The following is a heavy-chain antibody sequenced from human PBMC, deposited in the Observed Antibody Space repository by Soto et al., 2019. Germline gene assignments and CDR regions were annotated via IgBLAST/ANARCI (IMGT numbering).Heavy chain of an antibody. Sequence: EVQLLESGGGLVQPGGSMRLSCAASGFTFSSYARSWVRQAPGKGLEWVSAISGSGGSTYYADSVKGRFTISRDNSKNTLYLQMNSLRAEDTAVYYCAKAPDYGDFAPLDYWGQGTLVTVSS. J-gene: IGHJ4*02. CDR2: ISGSGGST. D-gene: IGHD4-17*01. CDR3: AKAPDYGDFAPLDY. CDR1: GFTFSSYA. V-gene: IGHV3-23*01.